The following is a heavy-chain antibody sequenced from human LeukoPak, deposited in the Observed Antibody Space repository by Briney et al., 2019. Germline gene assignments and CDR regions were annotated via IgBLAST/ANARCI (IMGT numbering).Heavy chain of an antibody. CDR2: INHSGST. CDR3: ARTIYSGYDY. D-gene: IGHD5-12*01. CDR1: GGSFSGYY. Sequence: SETLSLTCAVYGGSFSGYYWSWIRQPPGKWLEWIGEINHSGSTNYNPSLKSRVTISVDTSKNQFSLKLSSVTAADTAVYYCARTIYSGYDYRGQGTLVTVSS. J-gene: IGHJ4*02. V-gene: IGHV4-34*01.